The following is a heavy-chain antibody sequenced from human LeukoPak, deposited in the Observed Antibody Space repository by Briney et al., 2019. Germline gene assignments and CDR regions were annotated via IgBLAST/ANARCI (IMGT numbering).Heavy chain of an antibody. CDR2: IYSGGGT. CDR3: ARGGRYYDSSGYYHDAFDI. V-gene: IGHV3-53*01. CDR1: GFSFSSYA. Sequence: GGSLRLSCEASGFSFSSYAMSWVRQAPGKGLEWVSVIYSGGGTYYANSVKGRFTISRDNSKNTLYLQMNSLRAEDTAVYYCARGGRYYDSSGYYHDAFDIWGQGTMVTVSS. J-gene: IGHJ3*02. D-gene: IGHD3-22*01.